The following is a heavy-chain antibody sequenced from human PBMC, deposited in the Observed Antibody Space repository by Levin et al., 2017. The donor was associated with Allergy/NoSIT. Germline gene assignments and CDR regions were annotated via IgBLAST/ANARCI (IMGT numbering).Heavy chain of an antibody. CDR3: VRAADS. V-gene: IGHV4-39*07. J-gene: IGHJ4*02. CDR1: GGFISTGHYY. CDR2: FYYTGDT. Sequence: SETLSLTCSVSGGFISTGHYYWGWIRQPPGKRLEWIASFYYTGDTFYSPSLKSRVTISADTSQNQLSLKLHSVTAADTAVYYCVRAADSWGQGTLVTVS.